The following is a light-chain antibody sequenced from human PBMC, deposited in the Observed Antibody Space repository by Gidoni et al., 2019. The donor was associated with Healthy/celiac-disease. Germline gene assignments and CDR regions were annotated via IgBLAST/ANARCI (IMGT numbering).Light chain of an antibody. CDR2: ENN. J-gene: IGLJ2*01. CDR3: GTWDSSLSAG. V-gene: IGLV1-51*02. Sequence: QSVLTQPPSVSAAPGQKVTISCSGSSSNIGNNYVSWYQQLPGTAPKLLIYENNKRPSGIPDRFSGSKSGTSATLGITGLQTGDEADYYCGTWDSSLSAGLGGGTKLTVL. CDR1: SSNIGNNY.